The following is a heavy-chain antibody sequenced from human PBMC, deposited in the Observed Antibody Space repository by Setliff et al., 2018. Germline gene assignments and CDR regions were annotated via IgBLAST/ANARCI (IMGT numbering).Heavy chain of an antibody. J-gene: IGHJ5*01. CDR3: ARSPGWIPWFDS. Sequence: GGSLRLSCVASGFTFSDHYMDWVRQAPGQGLEWVGRIRKKVNNYTSEYAASVKGRFVVSRDDSKNSLYLQMDSLRVEDTAVYFCARSPGWIPWFDSWGQGTLVTVSS. D-gene: IGHD5-18*01. CDR2: IRKKVNNYTS. V-gene: IGHV3-72*01. CDR1: GFTFSDHY.